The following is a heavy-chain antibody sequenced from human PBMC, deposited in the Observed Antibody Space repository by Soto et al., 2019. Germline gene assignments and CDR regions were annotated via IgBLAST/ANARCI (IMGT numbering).Heavy chain of an antibody. J-gene: IGHJ6*02. Sequence: QVQLVESGGGVVQLGRSLRLSCAASGFTFSSYAMHWVRQAPGKGLEWVAVISYDGSNKYYADSVKGRFTISRDNSKNTLYLQMNSLRAEDTAVYYCARDIPSSGYDDYYYGMDVWGQGTTVTVSS. CDR2: ISYDGSNK. D-gene: IGHD6-19*01. CDR1: GFTFSSYA. V-gene: IGHV3-30-3*01. CDR3: ARDIPSSGYDDYYYGMDV.